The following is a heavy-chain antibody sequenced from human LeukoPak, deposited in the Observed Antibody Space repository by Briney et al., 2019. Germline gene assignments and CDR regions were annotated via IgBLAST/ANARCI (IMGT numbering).Heavy chain of an antibody. Sequence: ASVKVSCKASGYTFTSYYMHWVRQAPGQGLEWMGIINPSGGSTSYAQKFQGRVTMTRDMSTSTVYMELSSLRSEDTAVYYCARLPLRDYYDSSGSTFDYWSQGTLVTVSS. D-gene: IGHD3-22*01. CDR3: ARLPLRDYYDSSGSTFDY. CDR2: INPSGGST. V-gene: IGHV1-46*01. CDR1: GYTFTSYY. J-gene: IGHJ4*02.